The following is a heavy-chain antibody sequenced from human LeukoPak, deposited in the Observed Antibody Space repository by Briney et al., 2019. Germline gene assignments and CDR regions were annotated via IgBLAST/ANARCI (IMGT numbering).Heavy chain of an antibody. D-gene: IGHD6-13*01. Sequence: SETLSLTCAVYGGSFSGYYWSWIRQPAGKGLEWIGRIYTSGSTNYNPSLKSRVTMSVDTSKNQFSLKLSSVTAADTAVYYCARSLLGIAATGTGVWFDPWGQGTLVTVSS. CDR1: GGSFSGYY. J-gene: IGHJ5*02. CDR2: IYTSGST. V-gene: IGHV4-59*10. CDR3: ARSLLGIAATGTGVWFDP.